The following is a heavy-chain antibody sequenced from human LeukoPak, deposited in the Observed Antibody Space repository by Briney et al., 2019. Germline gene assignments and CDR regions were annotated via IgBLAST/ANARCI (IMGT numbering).Heavy chain of an antibody. J-gene: IGHJ4*02. Sequence: PSETLSLTCAVSSDSIFSSNWWSWVRQAPGKGLEWVSAISGSGGSTYYADSVKGRFTISRDNSKNTLYLQMNSLRAEDTAVYYCAKEDHYDSSGYYYPGYFDYWGQGTLVTVSS. CDR1: SDSIFSSNW. CDR3: AKEDHYDSSGYYYPGYFDY. CDR2: ISGSGGST. V-gene: IGHV3-23*01. D-gene: IGHD3-22*01.